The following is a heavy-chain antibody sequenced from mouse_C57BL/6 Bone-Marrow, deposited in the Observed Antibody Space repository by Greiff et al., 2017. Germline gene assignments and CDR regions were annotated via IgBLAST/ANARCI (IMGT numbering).Heavy chain of an antibody. Sequence: VMLVESGPGLVQPSQSLSITCTVSGFSLTSYGVHWVRQSPGKGLEWLGVIWRGGSTDYNAAFMSRLSLTKDNSKSQVFFKMNSLQAEDTAIYYFEAILLRGYWYFDVWGTGTTVTVSS. CDR2: IWRGGST. V-gene: IGHV2-5*01. CDR1: GFSLTSYG. CDR3: EAILLRGYWYFDV. D-gene: IGHD1-1*01. J-gene: IGHJ1*03.